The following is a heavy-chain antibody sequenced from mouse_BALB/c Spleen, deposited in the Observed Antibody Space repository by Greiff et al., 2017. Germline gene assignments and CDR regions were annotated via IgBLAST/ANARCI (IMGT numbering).Heavy chain of an antibody. CDR1: GFTFSSYT. J-gene: IGHJ4*01. CDR3: ARRGWYGNYNAMDY. V-gene: IGHV5-12-2*01. D-gene: IGHD2-10*02. CDR2: ISNGGGST. Sequence: DVKLVESGGGLVQPGGSLKLSCAASGFTFSSYTMSWVRQTPEKRLEWVAYISNGGGSTYYPDTVKGRFTISRDNAKNTLYLQMSSLKSEDTAMYYCARRGWYGNYNAMDYWGQGTSVTVSS.